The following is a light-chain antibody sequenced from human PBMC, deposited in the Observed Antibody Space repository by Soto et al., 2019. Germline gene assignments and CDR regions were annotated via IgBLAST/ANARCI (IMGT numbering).Light chain of an antibody. CDR3: SSYAHSSIYV. V-gene: IGLV2-8*01. CDR1: SSDVGAYIF. Sequence: QSALTQPPSASGSPGQSVTISCTGTSSDVGAYIFVSWYQQHPGKAPKLMIYDVNRRPSGVSIRFSGSKSGNTASLTISGLQADDEADYYCSSYAHSSIYVFGTGTKVTVL. CDR2: DVN. J-gene: IGLJ1*01.